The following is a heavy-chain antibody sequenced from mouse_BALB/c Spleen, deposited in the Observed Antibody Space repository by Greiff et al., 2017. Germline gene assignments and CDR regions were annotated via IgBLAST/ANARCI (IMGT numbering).Heavy chain of an antibody. V-gene: IGHV1-14*01. Sequence: EVQLQQSGPELVKPGASVKMSCKASGYTFTSYVMHWVKQKPGQGLEWIGYINPYNDGTKYNEKFKGKATLTSDKSSSTAYMELSSLTSEDSAVYYCAREGNWVWFAYWGQGTLVTVSA. J-gene: IGHJ3*01. D-gene: IGHD4-1*01. CDR1: GYTFTSYV. CDR3: AREGNWVWFAY. CDR2: INPYNDGT.